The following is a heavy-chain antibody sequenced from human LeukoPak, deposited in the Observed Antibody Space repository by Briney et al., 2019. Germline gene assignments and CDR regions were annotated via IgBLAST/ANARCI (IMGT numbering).Heavy chain of an antibody. CDR1: GGSISSYY. V-gene: IGHV4-59*01. CDR3: ARGGSGWYAGFDY. D-gene: IGHD6-19*01. J-gene: IGHJ4*02. Sequence: SETLSLTCTVSGGSISSYYWSWIRQPPGKGLEWIGYIYYSGSTNCNPSLKSRVTISVDTSKNQFSLKLSSVTAADTAVYYCARGGSGWYAGFDYWGQGTLVTVSS. CDR2: IYYSGST.